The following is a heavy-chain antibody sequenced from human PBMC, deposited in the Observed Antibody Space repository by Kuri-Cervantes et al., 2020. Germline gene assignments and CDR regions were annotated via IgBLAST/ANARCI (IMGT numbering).Heavy chain of an antibody. CDR1: GFTFGDYG. CDR3: AKGRDNGYSPFDY. J-gene: IGHJ4*01. D-gene: IGHD3-22*01. Sequence: GGSLRLSCTGSGFTFGDYGMSWVRQAPGKGLEWVSGINWNGGSTGYADSVKGRFTISRDNAKNSLYLQMNTLRVEDTAVYFCAKGRDNGYSPFDYWGHGALVTVSS. CDR2: INWNGGST. V-gene: IGHV3-20*04.